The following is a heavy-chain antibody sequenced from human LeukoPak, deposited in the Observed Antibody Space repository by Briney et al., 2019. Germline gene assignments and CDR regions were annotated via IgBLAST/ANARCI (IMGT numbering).Heavy chain of an antibody. CDR2: MNPNSGNT. CDR3: ARRAVDNSYYYYMDV. J-gene: IGHJ6*03. CDR1: GYTFTSYD. Sequence: ASVKVSCKASGYTFTSYDINWVRQATGQGLEWMGWMNPNSGNTGYAQKFQGRVTITRNTSISTAYMELSSLRSEDTAVYYCARRAVDNSYYYYMDVWGKGTTVTVSS. D-gene: IGHD6-19*01. V-gene: IGHV1-8*03.